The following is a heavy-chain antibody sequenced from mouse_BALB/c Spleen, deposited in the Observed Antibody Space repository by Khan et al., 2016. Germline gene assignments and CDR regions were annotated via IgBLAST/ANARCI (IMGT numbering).Heavy chain of an antibody. CDR2: IDPANGNT. CDR3: ARGLYYCGSSYYAMDY. D-gene: IGHD1-1*01. J-gene: IGHJ4*01. CDR1: GFNIKDTY. Sequence: VQLKQSGAESVKPGASVKLSCTATGFNIKDTYMYWVKQRPEQGLEWIGRIDPANGNTKYVPKFQGKATITADTSSNTAYLQLSSLTSEDTAVYYCARGLYYCGSSYYAMDYWGQGTSVTVSS. V-gene: IGHV14-3*02.